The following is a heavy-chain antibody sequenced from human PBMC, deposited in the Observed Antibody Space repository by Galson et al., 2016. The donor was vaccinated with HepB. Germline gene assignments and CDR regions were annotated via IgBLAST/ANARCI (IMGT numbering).Heavy chain of an antibody. D-gene: IGHD3-10*01. V-gene: IGHV3-48*03. CDR2: ISSSGTTI. J-gene: IGHJ3*01. CDR1: GFTFSRYE. Sequence: SLRLSCAASGFTFSRYEMNWVRQAPGKGLEWVSYISSSGTTIYHADSVKGRFTISRDNAKNSLYLHMSSLRAEDTAVYYCAKRDLLWFGDPNAFDVWGQGTMVTVSS. CDR3: AKRDLLWFGDPNAFDV.